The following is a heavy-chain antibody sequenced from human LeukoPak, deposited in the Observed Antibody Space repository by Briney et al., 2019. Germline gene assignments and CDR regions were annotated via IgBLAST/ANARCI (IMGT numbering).Heavy chain of an antibody. J-gene: IGHJ6*04. CDR2: ISSSGSTI. Sequence: QPGGSLRLSCAASGFTFSSYAMNWVRQAPGKGLEWVSYISSSGSTIYYADSVKGRFTISRDNAKNSLYLQMNSLRAEDTAVYYCARDYYGSGSYYTAEMDVWGKGTTVTISS. V-gene: IGHV3-48*03. CDR3: ARDYYGSGSYYTAEMDV. D-gene: IGHD3-10*01. CDR1: GFTFSSYA.